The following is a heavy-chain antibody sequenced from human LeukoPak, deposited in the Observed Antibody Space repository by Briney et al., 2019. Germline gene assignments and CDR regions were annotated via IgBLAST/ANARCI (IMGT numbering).Heavy chain of an antibody. CDR1: GFTSDDYA. D-gene: IGHD5-12*01. CDR2: ISWNSGSI. CDR3: AKDVAWYFDL. V-gene: IGHV3-9*02. J-gene: IGHJ2*01. Sequence: GRSLRLSCAASGFTSDDYAMHWARQAPGKGLEWVSGISWNSGSIGYADPVKGRFTISRDNAKNSLYLQMNSLRAEDTAVYYCAKDVAWYFDLWGRGTLVTVSS.